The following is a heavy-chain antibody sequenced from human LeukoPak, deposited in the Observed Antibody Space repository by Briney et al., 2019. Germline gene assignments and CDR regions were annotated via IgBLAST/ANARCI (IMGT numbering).Heavy chain of an antibody. D-gene: IGHD3-3*01. J-gene: IGHJ4*02. CDR1: GGTFSSYA. V-gene: IGHV1-69*05. Sequence: GASVNVSCKASGGTFSSYAISWVRQAPGQGLEWGGGIIHIFGTATYAQKFQGRVTSTTDESTSTAYMELSSLRSEDTAVYYCATVEWDTPHAYFDYWGQGTLVTVSS. CDR3: ATVEWDTPHAYFDY. CDR2: IIHIFGTA.